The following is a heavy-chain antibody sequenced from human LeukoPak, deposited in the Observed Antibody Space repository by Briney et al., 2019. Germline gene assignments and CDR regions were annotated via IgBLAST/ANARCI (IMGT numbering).Heavy chain of an antibody. J-gene: IGHJ6*03. D-gene: IGHD3-3*01. CDR3: ARDRSGRRITIFGVDYYMDV. CDR1: GFTFSSYS. Sequence: GGSLRLSCAASGFTFSSYSMNWVRPAPGKGLGWVSYISSSSSTIYYADSVKGRFTISRDNAKNSLYLQMNSLRAEDTAVYYCARDRSGRRITIFGVDYYMDVWGKGTTVTVSS. V-gene: IGHV3-48*01. CDR2: ISSSSSTI.